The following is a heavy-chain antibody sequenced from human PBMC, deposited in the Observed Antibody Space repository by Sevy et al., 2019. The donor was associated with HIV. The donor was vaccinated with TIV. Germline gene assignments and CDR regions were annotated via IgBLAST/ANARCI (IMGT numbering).Heavy chain of an antibody. CDR1: GYSFTTSW. CDR3: AGARGIPHYYYGMDV. J-gene: IGHJ6*02. CDR2: IFPADSDT. Sequence: GESLKISCKASGYSFTTSWIGWVRQMPGKGLEWMGIIFPADSDTRYSPSCQGQVTISADNPIGTGYQQWSSLKASDTAMYYCAGARGIPHYYYGMDVWGQGTTVTVSS. V-gene: IGHV5-51*04. D-gene: IGHD1-26*01.